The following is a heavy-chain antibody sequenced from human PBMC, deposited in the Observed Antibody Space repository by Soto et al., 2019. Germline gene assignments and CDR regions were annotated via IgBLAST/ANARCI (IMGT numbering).Heavy chain of an antibody. J-gene: IGHJ4*02. D-gene: IGHD6-13*01. V-gene: IGHV2-70*04. CDR2: IDWDDDK. CDR1: GFSLSTSGMR. CDR3: ALSSWYVVDY. Sequence: GPTLVNPTQTLTLTCTFSGFSLSTSGMRVSWVRQPPGKALEWLARIDWDDDKFYSTSLKTRLTISKDTSKNQVVLTMTNMDPVDTATYYCALSSWYVVDYWGQGTLVTVSS.